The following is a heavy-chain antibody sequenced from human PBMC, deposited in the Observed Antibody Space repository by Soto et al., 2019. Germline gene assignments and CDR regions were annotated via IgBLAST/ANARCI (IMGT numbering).Heavy chain of an antibody. Sequence: ASVKVSCKASGYTFTGDYMHWVRQAPGQGLEWMGWINPNSGGTNYAQKFQGWVTMTRDTSISTAYMELSRLRSDDTAVYYCARGQGGNPRDGAFDIWGQGTMVTVSS. J-gene: IGHJ3*02. V-gene: IGHV1-2*04. CDR1: GYTFTGDY. D-gene: IGHD3-16*01. CDR3: ARGQGGNPRDGAFDI. CDR2: INPNSGGT.